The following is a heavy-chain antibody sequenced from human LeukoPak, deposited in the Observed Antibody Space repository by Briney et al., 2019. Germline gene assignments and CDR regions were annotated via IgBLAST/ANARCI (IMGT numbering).Heavy chain of an antibody. CDR3: AKDLPFDCSSTSCYTGGHDY. V-gene: IGHV3-30*02. CDR1: GFTFSNYG. Sequence: PGGSLRLSCATSGFTFSNYGIHWVRQAPGKGLEWVAFIRYDGSNKYYADSVKGRFTISRDNSKNTLYLQMNSLRAEDTAVYYCAKDLPFDCSSTSCYTGGHDYWGQGTLVTVSS. D-gene: IGHD2-2*02. J-gene: IGHJ4*02. CDR2: IRYDGSNK.